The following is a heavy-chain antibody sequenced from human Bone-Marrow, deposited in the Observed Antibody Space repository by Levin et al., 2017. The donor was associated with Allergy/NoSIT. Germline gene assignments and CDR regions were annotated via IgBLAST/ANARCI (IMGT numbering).Heavy chain of an antibody. V-gene: IGHV3-30*01. D-gene: IGHD2-21*02. Sequence: GGSLRLSCAASGFSFSSYAMHWVRQTPGKGLEWVSVISFDGRNKFYADSVKGRFTISRDDSRNTLFVQMNSLTSEDTAVYYCARVGVATATRGGYFDYWGQGTLVTVSS. J-gene: IGHJ4*02. CDR1: GFSFSSYA. CDR2: ISFDGRNK. CDR3: ARVGVATATRGGYFDY.